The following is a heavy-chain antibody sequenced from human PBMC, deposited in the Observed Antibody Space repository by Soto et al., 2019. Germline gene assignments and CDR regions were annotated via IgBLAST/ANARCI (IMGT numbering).Heavy chain of an antibody. CDR2: ISGSGGST. J-gene: IGHJ6*02. Sequence: GGSLRLSCAASGFTFSSYAMSWVRQAPGKGLEWVSAISGSGGSTYYADSVKGRFTISRDNSKNTLYLQMNSLRAEDTAVYYCAKVVGSYYDFWSGYHAEHPNYYYYGMDVWGQGTTVTVSS. CDR3: AKVVGSYYDFWSGYHAEHPNYYYYGMDV. V-gene: IGHV3-23*01. D-gene: IGHD3-3*01. CDR1: GFTFSSYA.